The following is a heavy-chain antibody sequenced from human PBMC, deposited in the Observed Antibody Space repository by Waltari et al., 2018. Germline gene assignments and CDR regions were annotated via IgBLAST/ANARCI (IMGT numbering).Heavy chain of an antibody. J-gene: IGHJ4*02. V-gene: IGHV3-74*01. CDR1: GITFSNYW. Sequence: EVQLVESGGGLVQPGGSLRLSCVASGITFSNYWMHWVRQAPGKGLVWVSRITRDGSGTSYADSLKGRFTISRDTAKNTLYLQMNRLRAEDTAVYYCAKLEMGATIAPFDYWGQGTLVTVSS. CDR3: AKLEMGATIAPFDY. CDR2: ITRDGSGT. D-gene: IGHD1-26*01.